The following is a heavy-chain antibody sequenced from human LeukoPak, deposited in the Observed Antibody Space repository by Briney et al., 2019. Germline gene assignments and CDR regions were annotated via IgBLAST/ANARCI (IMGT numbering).Heavy chain of an antibody. CDR3: ARTYSSSWGDFDY. D-gene: IGHD6-13*01. J-gene: IGHJ4*02. CDR2: IYPGDSDT. V-gene: IGHV5-51*01. Sequence: GESLKISCKGSGYSFTSDWIGWVRQMPGKGLEWMGIIYPGDSDTRYSPSFQGQVTISADKSIGTAYLQWSSLKASDTAMYYCARTYSSSWGDFDYWGQGTLVTVYS. CDR1: GYSFTSDW.